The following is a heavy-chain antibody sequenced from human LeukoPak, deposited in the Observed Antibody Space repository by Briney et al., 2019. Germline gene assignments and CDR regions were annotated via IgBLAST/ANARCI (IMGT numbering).Heavy chain of an antibody. J-gene: IGHJ5*02. CDR3: ARRLTQYDCFDP. Sequence: QTLSLTCAISGDSVSSNSVTWNWIRQSPSSGLEWLGRTYYRSTWYNDYAVSVRGRITVNPDTSKNQFSLHLNSVTPEDTAVYYCARRLTQYDCFDPWGQGILVTVSS. CDR1: GDSVSSNSVT. CDR2: TYYRSTWYN. D-gene: IGHD2-2*01. V-gene: IGHV6-1*01.